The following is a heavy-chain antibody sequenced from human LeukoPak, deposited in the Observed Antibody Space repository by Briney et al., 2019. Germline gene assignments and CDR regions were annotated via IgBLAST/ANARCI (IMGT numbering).Heavy chain of an antibody. J-gene: IGHJ5*02. CDR3: ARRLTQYDCFDP. Sequence: QTLSLTCAISGDSVSSNSVTWNWIRQSPSSGLEWLGRTYYRSTWYNDYAVSVRGRITVNPDTSKNQFSLHLNSVTPEDTAVYYCARRLTQYDCFDPWGQGILVTVSS. CDR1: GDSVSSNSVT. CDR2: TYYRSTWYN. D-gene: IGHD2-2*01. V-gene: IGHV6-1*01.